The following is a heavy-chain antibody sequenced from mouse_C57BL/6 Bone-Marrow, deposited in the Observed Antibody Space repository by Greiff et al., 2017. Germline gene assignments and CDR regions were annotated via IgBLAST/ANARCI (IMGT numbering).Heavy chain of an antibody. CDR3: ARDARGSFDY. J-gene: IGHJ2*01. Sequence: VQLKESGPGLVKPSQSLSLTCSVTGYSITSGYYWNWIRQFPGNKLEWMGYISYDGSNNYNPSLKNRISITRDTSKNQFFLKLNSVTTEDTATYYCARDARGSFDYWGQGTTLTVSS. V-gene: IGHV3-6*01. CDR1: GYSITSGYY. CDR2: ISYDGSN.